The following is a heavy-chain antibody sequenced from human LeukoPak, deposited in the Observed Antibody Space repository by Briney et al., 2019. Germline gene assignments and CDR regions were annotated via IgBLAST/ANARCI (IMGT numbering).Heavy chain of an antibody. CDR1: GYSFTSYW. V-gene: IGHV5-51*01. CDR3: ERLGVGAAGYYYYYYYMDV. D-gene: IGHD1-26*01. CDR2: IYPGDSDT. J-gene: IGHJ6*03. Sequence: GESLKISCKGSGYSFTSYWIGWVRQMPGKGLEWMGIIYPGDSDTRYSPSFQGQVTISADKSISTAYLQWSSLKASDTAMYYCERLGVGAAGYYYYYYYMDVWGKGTTVTVSS.